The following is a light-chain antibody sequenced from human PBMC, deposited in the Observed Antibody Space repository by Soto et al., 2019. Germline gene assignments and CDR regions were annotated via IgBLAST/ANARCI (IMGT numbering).Light chain of an antibody. Sequence: EIVLTQSPDTLSLSPGERATLSCRASQSVSSNFLAWYQQKSGQAPRLLIYVASSRATGIPGRFSGSGSGTDFTLTISRLEPEDFAVYYCQQYASSPITFGQGTRLEIK. CDR2: VAS. V-gene: IGKV3-20*01. CDR1: QSVSSNF. CDR3: QQYASSPIT. J-gene: IGKJ5*01.